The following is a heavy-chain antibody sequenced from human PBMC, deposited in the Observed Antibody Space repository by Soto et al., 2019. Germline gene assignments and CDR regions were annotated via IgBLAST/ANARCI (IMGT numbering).Heavy chain of an antibody. CDR3: ARVERDSSSSIWFDP. J-gene: IGHJ5*02. D-gene: IGHD6-6*01. V-gene: IGHV3-21*01. CDR2: ISSSSSYI. Sequence: ESGGGLVKPGGSLRLSCAASGFTFSSYSMNWVRQAPGKGLEWVSSISSSSSYIYYADSVKGRFTISRDNAKNSLYLQMNSRRAEDTAVYYCARVERDSSSSIWFDPCGQGTLVTVSS. CDR1: GFTFSSYS.